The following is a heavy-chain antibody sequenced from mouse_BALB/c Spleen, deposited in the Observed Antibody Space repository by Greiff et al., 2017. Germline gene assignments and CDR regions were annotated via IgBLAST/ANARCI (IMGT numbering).Heavy chain of an antibody. CDR3: ARGGGYYPFAY. CDR1: GYTFTDYN. CDR2: INPNNGGT. D-gene: IGHD2-3*01. Sequence: EVHLVESGPELVKPGASVKIPCKASGYTFTDYNMDWVKQSHGKSLEWIGDINPNNGGTIYNQKFKGKATLTVDKSSSTAYMELRSLTSEDTAVYYCARGGGYYPFAYWGQGTLVTVSA. J-gene: IGHJ3*01. V-gene: IGHV1-18*01.